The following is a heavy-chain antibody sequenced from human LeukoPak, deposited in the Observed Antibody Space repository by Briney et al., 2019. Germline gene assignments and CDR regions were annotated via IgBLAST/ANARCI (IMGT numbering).Heavy chain of an antibody. D-gene: IGHD2-2*01. CDR2: SNPNSGGT. Sequence: GASVKVSCKASGYTFTGYYMHWVRQAAGQGLEWMGCSNPNSGGTNYAQKFQGRVTMTRDTSISTAYMELSRLRSDDTAVYYCARVGCSSTSCYEYFQHWGQGTLVTVSS. CDR1: GYTFTGYY. J-gene: IGHJ1*01. CDR3: ARVGCSSTSCYEYFQH. V-gene: IGHV1-2*02.